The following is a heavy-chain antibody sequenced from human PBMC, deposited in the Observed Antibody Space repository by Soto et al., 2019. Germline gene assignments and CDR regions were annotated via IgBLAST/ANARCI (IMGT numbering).Heavy chain of an antibody. CDR3: ARVGAPTPRFDY. D-gene: IGHD1-26*01. CDR2: IIPIFGTA. V-gene: IGHV1-69*13. Sequence: SVKVSCKASGGTFSSYAISWVRQAPGQGLEWMGGIIPIFGTANYAQKFQGRVTITADESTSTAYMELSSLRSEDTAVYYCARVGAPTPRFDYWGQGTLVTVSS. J-gene: IGHJ4*02. CDR1: GGTFSSYA.